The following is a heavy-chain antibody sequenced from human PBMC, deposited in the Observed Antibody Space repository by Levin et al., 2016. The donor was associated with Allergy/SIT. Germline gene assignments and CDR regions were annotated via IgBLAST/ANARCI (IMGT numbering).Heavy chain of an antibody. D-gene: IGHD5-18*01. Sequence: GESLKISCAASGFTFTTYSINWVRQSPGKGLEWISYITSSTTTIYYADSVKGRFTISRDNAKNSVYLQMNSLRAEDTAVYYCARVGYGLFAMDVWGQGTTVTVSS. V-gene: IGHV3-48*01. J-gene: IGHJ6*02. CDR1: GFTFTTYS. CDR2: ITSSTTTI. CDR3: ARVGYGLFAMDV.